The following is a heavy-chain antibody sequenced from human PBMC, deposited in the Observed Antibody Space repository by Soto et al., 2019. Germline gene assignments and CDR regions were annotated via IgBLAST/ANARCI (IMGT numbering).Heavy chain of an antibody. CDR2: IWYDGRNK. CDR1: EFIFSTYG. V-gene: IGHV3-33*01. CDR3: ARDPSDSSGVYWYFDL. Sequence: QVQLVESGGDVVQPGRSLRLSCAASEFIFSTYGMHWVRQAPGKGLEWVAVIWYDGRNKYYADSVKGRFTISRDNSKNTLYLQMNSLRAEDTAVYYCARDPSDSSGVYWYFDLWGRGTLVTVSS. D-gene: IGHD3-22*01. J-gene: IGHJ2*01.